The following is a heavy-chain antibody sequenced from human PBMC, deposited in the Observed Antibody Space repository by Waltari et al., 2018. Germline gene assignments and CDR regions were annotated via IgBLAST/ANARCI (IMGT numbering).Heavy chain of an antibody. CDR1: GSTFTAYG. J-gene: IGHJ3*02. CDR3: ARRFIGAFDI. D-gene: IGHD3-3*01. Sequence: QVQLVQSGPETKRPGASVKVSCTASGSTFTAYGLRWVRQAPGQRLEWMGGIRAPSDKTNYAQKFQDRVTMTTDTTTSTAYMELRSLRSDDTAVYYCARRFIGAFDIWGQGTMVTVFS. V-gene: IGHV1-18*04. CDR2: IRAPSDKT.